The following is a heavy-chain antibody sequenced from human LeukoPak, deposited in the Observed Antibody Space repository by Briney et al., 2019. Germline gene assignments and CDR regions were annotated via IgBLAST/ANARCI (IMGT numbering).Heavy chain of an antibody. J-gene: IGHJ5*02. CDR3: ARGTLDGSSWLVRWFDP. Sequence: GGSLRLSCAASGFAFSSYTMNWVRQAPGKGLEWVSSISSSTTYIYYADSVKGRFTISRDNSKSSLFLQMNSLRAEDTAVYYCARGTLDGSSWLVRWFDPWGQGTLVTVSS. V-gene: IGHV3-21*06. CDR2: ISSSTTYI. CDR1: GFAFSSYT. D-gene: IGHD6-13*01.